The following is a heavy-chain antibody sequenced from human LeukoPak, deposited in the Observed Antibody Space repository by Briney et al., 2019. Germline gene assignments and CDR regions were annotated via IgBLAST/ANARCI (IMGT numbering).Heavy chain of an antibody. CDR1: GYSISSGYY. D-gene: IGHD5-18*01. Sequence: SETLSLTCAVSGYSISSGYYWGWIRQPPGKGLEWIGSIYHSGSTVYSPSLKSRVTISVDTSKNQFSLRLSSVTAADTAVYYGARNISLGRDTTMVTVFDYWGQGTLVTVAS. V-gene: IGHV4-38-2*01. J-gene: IGHJ4*02. CDR3: ARNISLGRDTTMVTVFDY. CDR2: IYHSGST.